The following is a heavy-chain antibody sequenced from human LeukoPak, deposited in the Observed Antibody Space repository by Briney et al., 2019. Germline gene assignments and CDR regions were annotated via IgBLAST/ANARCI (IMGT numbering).Heavy chain of an antibody. CDR3: ASSRGAFFLL. CDR2: ISDSGAST. J-gene: IGHJ4*02. D-gene: IGHD1-26*01. V-gene: IGHV3-23*01. CDR1: GFTFNRYA. Sequence: GGSLRLSCAASGFTFNRYAMSWVRQAPGKGLEWVSGISDSGASTYYADSVKGRFTISRDNSKNTLYVQMNSLKPEDTATYYCASSRGAFFLLWGQGTLVTVSS.